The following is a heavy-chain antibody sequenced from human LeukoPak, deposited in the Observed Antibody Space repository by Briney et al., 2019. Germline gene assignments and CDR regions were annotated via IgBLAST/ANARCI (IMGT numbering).Heavy chain of an antibody. J-gene: IGHJ4*02. CDR3: AKSSGYSYGYFAY. V-gene: IGHV3-23*01. Sequence: PGGSLRLSCAASGFTFSSYSMNWVRQAPGKGLEWVSAISGSGAGTYYADSVKGRFTISRDNSKNTLYLQMNSLRAEDTAVYYCAKSSGYSYGYFAYWGRGTLVTVSS. CDR2: ISGSGAGT. CDR1: GFTFSSYS. D-gene: IGHD5-18*01.